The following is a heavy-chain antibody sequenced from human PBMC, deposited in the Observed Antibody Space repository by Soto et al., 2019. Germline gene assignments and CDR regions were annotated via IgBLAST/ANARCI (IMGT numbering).Heavy chain of an antibody. CDR3: ARDILRGSYYYYYGMDV. Sequence: QLQLQESGSGLVKPSQTLSLTCAVSGGSISSGGYSWSWIRQPPGKGLEWIGYIYHSGSTYYNPSLKSRVTISVDTSKNQFSLKLSSVTAADTAVYYCARDILRGSYYYYYGMDVWGQGTTVTVSS. D-gene: IGHD2-2*02. CDR1: GGSISSGGYS. V-gene: IGHV4-30-2*01. J-gene: IGHJ6*02. CDR2: IYHSGST.